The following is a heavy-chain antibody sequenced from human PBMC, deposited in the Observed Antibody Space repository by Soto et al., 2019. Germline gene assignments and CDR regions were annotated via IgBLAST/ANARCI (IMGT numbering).Heavy chain of an antibody. CDR1: GYTFTSYA. CDR2: INAGNGNT. V-gene: IGHV1-3*01. D-gene: IGHD2-15*01. CDR3: ARVLSGYCSGGSCRMDV. Sequence: QVQLVQSGAEVKKPGASVKVSCKASGYTFTSYAMHWVRQAPGQRLEWMGWINAGNGNTKYSQKFQGRVTITRDTSASTVYMELSRLRSEDTAVYYCARVLSGYCSGGSCRMDVWGQGTTVTVSS. J-gene: IGHJ6*01.